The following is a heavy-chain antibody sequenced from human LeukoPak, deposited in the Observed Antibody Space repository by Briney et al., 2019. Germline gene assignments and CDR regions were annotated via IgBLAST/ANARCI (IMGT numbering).Heavy chain of an antibody. Sequence: GGSLRLSCAASGFTFDDYGMSWVRQAPGKGLEWVSSMTRNGIMTGYADSAKGRFTISRDNAKNSLYLQTNNLRVEDTAFYYCARKGYCSSTTCYGIDYWGQGTLVTVSS. CDR2: MTRNGIMT. J-gene: IGHJ4*02. CDR3: ARKGYCSSTTCYGIDY. V-gene: IGHV3-20*04. CDR1: GFTFDDYG. D-gene: IGHD2-2*01.